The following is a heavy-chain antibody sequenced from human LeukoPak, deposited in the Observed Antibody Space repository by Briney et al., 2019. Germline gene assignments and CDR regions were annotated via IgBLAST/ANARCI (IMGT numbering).Heavy chain of an antibody. CDR3: AKGNWRYFDY. J-gene: IGHJ4*02. D-gene: IGHD1-1*01. V-gene: IGHV3-23*01. CDR2: ISGSGGST. Sequence: GGSLRLSCAASGFTFSTYVMSWVRQAPGKGLEWVSAISGSGGSTYYADSVKGRFAISRDNSKNTLYLQMNSLGADDTAVYYCAKGNWRYFDYWGQGTLVTVSS. CDR1: GFTFSTYV.